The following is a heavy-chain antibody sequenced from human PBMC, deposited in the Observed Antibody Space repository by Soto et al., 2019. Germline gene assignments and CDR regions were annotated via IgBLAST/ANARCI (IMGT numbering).Heavy chain of an antibody. Sequence: GGSLRLSCTTSGFTFTNYAMSWVRQAPGKGLEWVSAISGSGGSTYYADSVKGRFTISRDNSKNTLYLQMNSLRAEDTAVYYCTTGLSNGYYNFDYWGQGTPVTVS. CDR2: ISGSGGST. D-gene: IGHD3-22*01. V-gene: IGHV3-23*01. J-gene: IGHJ4*02. CDR1: GFTFTNYA. CDR3: TTGLSNGYYNFDY.